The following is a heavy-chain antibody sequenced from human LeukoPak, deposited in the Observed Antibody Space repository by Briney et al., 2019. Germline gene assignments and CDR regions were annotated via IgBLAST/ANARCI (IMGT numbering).Heavy chain of an antibody. CDR2: IYTSGSS. CDR1: GGSISSSSYY. V-gene: IGHV4-39*07. Sequence: SETLSLTCTVSGGSISSSSYYWGWIRQPPGKGLEWIGRIYTSGSSNYNPSLKSRVTMSVDTSKKQFSLKLSSVTAADTAVYYCARDTPGYYYDSSGYSDHWGQGTLVTVSS. D-gene: IGHD3-22*01. J-gene: IGHJ4*02. CDR3: ARDTPGYYYDSSGYSDH.